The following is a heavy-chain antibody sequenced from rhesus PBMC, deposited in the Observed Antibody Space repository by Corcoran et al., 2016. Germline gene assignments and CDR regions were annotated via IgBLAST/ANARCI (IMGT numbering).Heavy chain of an antibody. CDR1: GFTVRSSA. D-gene: IGHD4-35*01. CDR3: TTELVPYYGNYRFDV. Sequence: EVQLVESGGGLVQPGGSLRLSCAASGFTVRSSAMLWFRQAYGKGLEWVGRIRSKSNNYETGYAASVKGRFTISRDDSKNTAYLQMNSLKTEDTAVYYCTTELVPYYGNYRFDVWGAGVLVTVSS. CDR2: IRSKSNNYET. V-gene: IGHV3-118*01. J-gene: IGHJ5-1*01.